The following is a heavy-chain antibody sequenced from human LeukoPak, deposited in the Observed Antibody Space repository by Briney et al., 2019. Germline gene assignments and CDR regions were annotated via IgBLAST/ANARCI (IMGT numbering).Heavy chain of an antibody. CDR2: ISSSSGYI. J-gene: IGHJ4*02. D-gene: IGHD1-26*01. CDR3: ARDGATDPGVFDY. V-gene: IGHV3-21*01. Sequence: GGSLRLSCAASGFTFSSYSMNWVRQAPGKGLEWVSSISSSSGYIYYADSVKGRFTISRDNAKNSLYLQMNSLRAEDTAVYYCARDGATDPGVFDYWGQGTLVTVSS. CDR1: GFTFSSYS.